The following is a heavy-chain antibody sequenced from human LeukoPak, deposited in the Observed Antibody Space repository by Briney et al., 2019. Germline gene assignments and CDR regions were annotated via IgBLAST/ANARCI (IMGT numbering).Heavy chain of an antibody. D-gene: IGHD4-17*01. CDR1: GFTFSRYS. J-gene: IGHJ4*02. CDR2: ISNDGSNK. Sequence: PGGSLRLSWAASGFTFSRYSMHWVRQAPGKGLEWVAVISNDGSNKDYADSVKGRFTISRDNSKNTLYLQMNSLRAEDTAVYYCARVLYGDYSSVAYWGQGTLVTVSS. CDR3: ARVLYGDYSSVAY. V-gene: IGHV3-30*04.